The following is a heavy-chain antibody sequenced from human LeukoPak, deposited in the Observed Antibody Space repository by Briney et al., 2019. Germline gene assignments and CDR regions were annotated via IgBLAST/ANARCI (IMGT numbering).Heavy chain of an antibody. CDR1: GLTFSSYA. J-gene: IGHJ4*02. V-gene: IGHV3-30*04. CDR2: ISYDGSNK. CDR3: AREQSKQHYDFWSGYFTRPLDY. Sequence: PGGSLRLSCAASGLTFSSYAMHWVRQAPGKGLEWVAVISYDGSNKYYADSVKGRFTISRDNSKNTLYLQMNSLRAEDTAVYYCAREQSKQHYDFWSGYFTRPLDYWGQGTLVTVSS. D-gene: IGHD3-3*01.